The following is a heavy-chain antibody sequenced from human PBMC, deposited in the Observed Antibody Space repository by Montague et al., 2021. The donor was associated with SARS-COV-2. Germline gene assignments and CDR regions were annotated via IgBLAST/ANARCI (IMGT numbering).Heavy chain of an antibody. CDR2: VYNSAST. CDR3: VRDSWRQSCSTWRSYGMDV. V-gene: IGHV4-59*13. Sequence: SETLSLTCTVSGGSIRSDYWTWIRQPPGKGLEWIGNVYNSASTNNNFAXXSRVTISLDTTTMQFSLHLTSVTAADTAVHYCVRDSWRQSCSTWRSYGMDVWGQGTTVTVSS. CDR1: GGSIRSDY. J-gene: IGHJ6*02. D-gene: IGHD6-13*01.